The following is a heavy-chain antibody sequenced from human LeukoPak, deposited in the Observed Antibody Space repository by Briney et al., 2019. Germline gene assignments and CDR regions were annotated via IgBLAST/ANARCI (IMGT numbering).Heavy chain of an antibody. CDR3: ARGNYGSGQYYYYYMDV. V-gene: IGHV1-46*01. Sequence: ASVKVSCKASGYTFTSYYMHWVRQAPGQGLEWMGIINPSGGSTSYAQKFQGRVTMTRNTSISTAYMELSSLRSEDTAVYYCARGNYGSGQYYYYYMDVWGKGTTVTISS. D-gene: IGHD3-10*01. CDR2: INPSGGST. J-gene: IGHJ6*03. CDR1: GYTFTSYY.